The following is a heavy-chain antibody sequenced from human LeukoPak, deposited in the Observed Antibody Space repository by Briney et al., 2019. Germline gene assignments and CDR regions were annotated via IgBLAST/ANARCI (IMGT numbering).Heavy chain of an antibody. V-gene: IGHV5-51*01. D-gene: IGHD3-3*01. Sequence: GESLKISCKGSGYSFADSWVAWVRQMPGKGLEWMAIIYPGDSDTRYSPSFEGQVTISADKSISTAYLQWSSLKASDTAMYYCASTSYYDFWSGYSTEAFDIWGQGTMVTVSS. CDR3: ASTSYYDFWSGYSTEAFDI. J-gene: IGHJ3*02. CDR1: GYSFADSW. CDR2: IYPGDSDT.